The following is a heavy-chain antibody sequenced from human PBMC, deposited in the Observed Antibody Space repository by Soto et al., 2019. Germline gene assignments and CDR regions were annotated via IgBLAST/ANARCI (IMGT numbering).Heavy chain of an antibody. V-gene: IGHV4-39*05. J-gene: IGHJ5*02. CDR1: GGSITSSSYY. D-gene: IGHD1-26*01. Sequence: NPSPTCTVSGGSITSSSYYWGWIRQPPGKELEWIGSIYYSGSTYYNPSLKSRVTISVDTSKNQFSLKLSSVTAADTAVYYCATQEVGGSYVYTFDPWGQGTLVTVSS. CDR2: IYYSGST. CDR3: ATQEVGGSYVYTFDP.